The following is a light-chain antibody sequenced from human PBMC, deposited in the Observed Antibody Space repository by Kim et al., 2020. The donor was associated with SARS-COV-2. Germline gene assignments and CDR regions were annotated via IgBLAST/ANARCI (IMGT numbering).Light chain of an antibody. Sequence: VYPGQTASITCSGDKLGDRYACWYQQKPGQSPVLVIYQDTRRPSGIPEGFSGSNSGNTATLTISGTQAMDEADYFCQAWDSSTSVVFGGGTQLTVL. CDR1: KLGDRY. V-gene: IGLV3-1*01. CDR2: QDT. CDR3: QAWDSSTSVV. J-gene: IGLJ2*01.